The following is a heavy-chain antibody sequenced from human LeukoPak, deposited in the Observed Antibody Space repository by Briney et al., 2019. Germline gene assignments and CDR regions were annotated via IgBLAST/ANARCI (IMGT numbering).Heavy chain of an antibody. Sequence: PGGSLRLSCAATGFTFSRFGMSWVRQAQGKGLEWVSYISSTGSPIYYAESVKGRFTSSRDNAKNSLYLQMNSLRDDDTAVYYCAQKGGTDYWGQGTLVTVSS. CDR1: GFTFSRFG. V-gene: IGHV3-48*02. D-gene: IGHD2-15*01. J-gene: IGHJ4*02. CDR3: AQKGGTDY. CDR2: ISSTGSPI.